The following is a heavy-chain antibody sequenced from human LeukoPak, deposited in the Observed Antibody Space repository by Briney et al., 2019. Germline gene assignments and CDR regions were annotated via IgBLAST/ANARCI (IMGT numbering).Heavy chain of an antibody. CDR3: ARALYSDYYSYLNWFDP. D-gene: IGHD5-12*01. J-gene: IGHJ5*02. Sequence: ASVTVSCKASGYTFTNYGIGWVRQAPGQGLEWMGWISAYNGHTNYAQKFQGRVTMTADTSTSTAYVELRSLRSDDTAIYYCARALYSDYYSYLNWFDPWGQGTLVTVSS. CDR2: ISAYNGHT. V-gene: IGHV1-18*01. CDR1: GYTFTNYG.